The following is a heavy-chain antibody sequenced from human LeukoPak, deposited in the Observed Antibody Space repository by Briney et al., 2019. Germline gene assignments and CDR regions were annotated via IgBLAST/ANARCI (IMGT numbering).Heavy chain of an antibody. CDR1: GFTFSSYW. J-gene: IGHJ3*01. Sequence: GGSLRLSCAASGFTFSSYWMHWVRQAPGKGLVWVSRINNDGSTTTYADSVKGRFTISRDNAKNTLYLQMNSLRAEDTAVYYCVRDVPVDDVFDLWGQGTVVTVSS. V-gene: IGHV3-74*01. CDR2: INNDGSTT. CDR3: VRDVPVDDVFDL.